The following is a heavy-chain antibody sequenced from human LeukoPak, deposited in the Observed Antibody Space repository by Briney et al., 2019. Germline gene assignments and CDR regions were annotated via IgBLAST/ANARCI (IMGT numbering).Heavy chain of an antibody. CDR3: AIHYYDSSGHLDS. J-gene: IGHJ4*02. Sequence: GGSLRLSCAASGFRFSNSWMYWVRQGPGKGPVWVSRMKTDGTRIEYADSVKGRFTISRDNSKNSLYLQMNTLRAEDTAVYYCAIHYYDSSGHLDSWGQGTPVTVSS. CDR1: GFRFSNSW. D-gene: IGHD3-22*01. CDR2: MKTDGTRI. V-gene: IGHV3-74*01.